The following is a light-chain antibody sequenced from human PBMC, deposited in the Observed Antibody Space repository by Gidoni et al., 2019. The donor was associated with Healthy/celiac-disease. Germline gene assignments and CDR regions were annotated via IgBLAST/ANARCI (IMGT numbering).Light chain of an antibody. Sequence: QSVLTPPPSVSGAPGPRVTISCTGSSSNIGAGYDVHWYQQLPGTAPKLLIYGNSNRPSGVPDRLSGSKSGTSASLAITGLQAEDEADYYCQSYDSSLSGYVFGTGTKVTVL. CDR1: SSNIGAGYD. CDR2: GNS. J-gene: IGLJ1*01. V-gene: IGLV1-40*01. CDR3: QSYDSSLSGYV.